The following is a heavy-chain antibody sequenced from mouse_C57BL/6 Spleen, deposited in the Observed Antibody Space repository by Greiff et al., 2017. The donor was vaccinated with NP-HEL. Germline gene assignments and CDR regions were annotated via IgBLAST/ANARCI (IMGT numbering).Heavy chain of an antibody. CDR1: GYSITSGYY. CDR2: ISYDGSN. J-gene: IGHJ4*01. D-gene: IGHD2-2*01. V-gene: IGHV3-6*01. CDR3: AREGDGYDVDYYAMDY. Sequence: EVQLVESGPGLVKPSQSLSLTCSVTGYSITSGYYWNWIRQFPGNKLEWMGYISYDGSNNYNPSLKNRISITRDTSKNQFFLKLNSVTTEDTATYYCAREGDGYDVDYYAMDYWGQGTSVTVSS.